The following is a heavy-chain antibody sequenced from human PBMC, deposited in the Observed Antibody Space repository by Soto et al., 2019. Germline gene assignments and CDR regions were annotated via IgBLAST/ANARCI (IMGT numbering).Heavy chain of an antibody. J-gene: IGHJ3*02. CDR1: GYTFTGYY. D-gene: IGHD3-3*01. CDR3: ARGGEYYDFWSGLSDDALDI. V-gene: IGHV1-2*02. CDR2: LNPNSGGK. Sequence: ASVKVSCKASGYTFTGYYMHWVRQAPLQGLEWMGWLNPNSGGKNSAQNFKGRVTMTRDTSISTSYMELSRLRSADTAVYYCARGGEYYDFWSGLSDDALDIWGQGTMVTVSS.